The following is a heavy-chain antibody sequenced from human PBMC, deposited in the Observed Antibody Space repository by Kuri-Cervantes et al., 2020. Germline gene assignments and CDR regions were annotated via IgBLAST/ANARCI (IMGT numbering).Heavy chain of an antibody. V-gene: IGHV3-23*01. CDR2: ISGSGDST. CDR3: AKFNFVSGSYLAFDY. D-gene: IGHD3-22*01. Sequence: GESLKISCAASGFTFSSYAMSWVRQAPGKGLEWVSAISGSGDSTYYADSVKGRFTISRDNSKNTLYLQMTSLSAEDTAVYYCAKFNFVSGSYLAFDYWGQGTLVTVSS. J-gene: IGHJ4*02. CDR1: GFTFSSYA.